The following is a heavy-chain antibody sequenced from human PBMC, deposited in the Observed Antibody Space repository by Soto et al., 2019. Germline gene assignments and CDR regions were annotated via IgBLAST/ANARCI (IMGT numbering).Heavy chain of an antibody. CDR1: GYTFTSYG. CDR2: ISAYNGNT. J-gene: IGHJ6*02. D-gene: IGHD1-26*01. CDR3: ARDQSGSYYGGGYYYYYGMDV. Sequence: ASVKVSCKASGYTFTSYGISWGRQAPGQGLEWMGWISAYNGNTNYAQKLQGRVTMTTDTSTSTAYMELRSLRSDDTAVYYCARDQSGSYYGGGYYYYYGMDVWGQGTTVTVSS. V-gene: IGHV1-18*04.